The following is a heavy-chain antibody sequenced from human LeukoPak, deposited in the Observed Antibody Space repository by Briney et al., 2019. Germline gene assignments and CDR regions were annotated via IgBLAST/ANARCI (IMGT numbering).Heavy chain of an antibody. V-gene: IGHV1-69*13. CDR2: IIPIFGTA. J-gene: IGHJ3*02. Sequence: ASVKVSCKASGGTFISYAISWVRQAPGQGLEWMGGIIPIFGTANYAQKFQGRVTITADESTSTAYMELSSLRSEDTAVYYCARLTLHHSGYAGGAFDIWGQGTMVTVSS. D-gene: IGHD5-12*01. CDR3: ARLTLHHSGYAGGAFDI. CDR1: GGTFISYA.